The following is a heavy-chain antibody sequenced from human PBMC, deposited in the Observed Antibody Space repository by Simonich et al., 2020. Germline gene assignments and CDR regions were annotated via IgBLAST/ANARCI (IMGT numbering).Heavy chain of an antibody. CDR2: INHSGST. J-gene: IGHJ4*02. CDR3: ARRTDTLSIAVANFDY. Sequence: QVQLQQWGAGLLKPSEPLSLTCAVYGGSFSGYHWCWPRQPPGKGLEWIGEINHSGSTNSHPSLKSRLTISVDTAKKQFSLKLSAVTAADTAVYYCARRTDTLSIAVANFDYWGQGTLVTVSS. CDR1: GGSFSGYH. V-gene: IGHV4-34*01. D-gene: IGHD6-19*01.